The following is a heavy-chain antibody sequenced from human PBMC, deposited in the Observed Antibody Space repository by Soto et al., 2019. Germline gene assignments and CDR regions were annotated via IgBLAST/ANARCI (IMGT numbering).Heavy chain of an antibody. V-gene: IGHV4-59*01. CDR2: IFYSGST. CDR3: ARTTIFGWFDP. Sequence: SETLSLTCTVSGGSITTYYWSWIRQPPGKGLEWIGYIFYSGSTNYNPSLKSRVTMSVDASKNQFSLKLNSVTAADTAVYYCARTTIFGWFDPWGQGTLVT. D-gene: IGHD3-3*01. J-gene: IGHJ5*02. CDR1: GGSITTYY.